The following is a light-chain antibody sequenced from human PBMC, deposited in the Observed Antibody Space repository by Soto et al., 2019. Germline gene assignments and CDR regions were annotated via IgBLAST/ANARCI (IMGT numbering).Light chain of an antibody. CDR3: QQYYSTPWT. CDR1: QNVLYSSNKNY. CDR2: WAS. J-gene: IGKJ1*01. V-gene: IGKV4-1*01. Sequence: DIVMTQSPDSLAVSLGERATINCTSSQNVLYSSNKNYLAWFQQKPGQPPKLLIYWASTRESGVPDRSSGSGSGTDFTLTISSLQAEDVAVYYCQQYYSTPWTFGQGTKVEIK.